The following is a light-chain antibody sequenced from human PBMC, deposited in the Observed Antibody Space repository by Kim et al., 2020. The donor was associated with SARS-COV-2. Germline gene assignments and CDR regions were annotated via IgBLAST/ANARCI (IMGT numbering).Light chain of an antibody. Sequence: EIVLTQSPATLSLSPGERATLSCRASQSVSSYLSWYQQKPGQTPRLLICDASTRATGIQARFSGSGSGTDFTLTISSLEPEDSAVYYCQQRSDRVTFGQGTKVEIK. CDR2: DAS. CDR3: QQRSDRVT. J-gene: IGKJ1*01. CDR1: QSVSSY. V-gene: IGKV3-11*01.